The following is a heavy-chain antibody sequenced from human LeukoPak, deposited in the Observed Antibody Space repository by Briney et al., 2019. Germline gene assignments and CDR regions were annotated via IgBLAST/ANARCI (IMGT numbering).Heavy chain of an antibody. Sequence: PSETLSVTCTVSGGSISSYYWSWIRQPPGKGLEWIGYIYYSGCTNYNPSLKSRVTISVDTSKNQFSLKLSSVTAADTAVYYCARESRPDYYDSSGYQKYYFDYWGQGTLVTVSS. CDR3: ARESRPDYYDSSGYQKYYFDY. D-gene: IGHD3-22*01. CDR2: IYYSGCT. J-gene: IGHJ4*02. CDR1: GGSISSYY. V-gene: IGHV4-59*01.